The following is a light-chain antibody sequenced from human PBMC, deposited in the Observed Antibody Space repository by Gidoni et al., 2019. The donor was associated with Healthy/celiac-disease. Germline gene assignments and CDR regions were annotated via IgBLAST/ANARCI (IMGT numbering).Light chain of an antibody. V-gene: IGKV1-39*01. CDR2: AAS. Sequence: DIQMTQSPSSLSASVGDRVTITCRASQSISSYLNWYQQKPGQDTKLLIYAASSLQSGVTSRFSGSGSGTDFTLTISSLQPEDFETYYCQHSYSTPLTFGGGTKVEIK. J-gene: IGKJ4*01. CDR1: QSISSY. CDR3: QHSYSTPLT.